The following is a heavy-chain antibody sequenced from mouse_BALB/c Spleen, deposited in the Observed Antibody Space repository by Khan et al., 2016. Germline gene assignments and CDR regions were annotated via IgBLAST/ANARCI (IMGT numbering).Heavy chain of an antibody. CDR2: ISYSGST. J-gene: IGHJ3*01. D-gene: IGHD2-14*01. Sequence: EVQLVESGPGLVKPSQSLSLTCTVTGYSITSDYAWNWIRQFPGNKLEWMGYISYSGSTSYNPSLKSRISITRDTSKNQFFLQLNSVTTEDTATYYCARNGNRYERTWFVYWGQGTLVTVSA. CDR3: ARNGNRYERTWFVY. CDR1: GYSITSDYA. V-gene: IGHV3-2*02.